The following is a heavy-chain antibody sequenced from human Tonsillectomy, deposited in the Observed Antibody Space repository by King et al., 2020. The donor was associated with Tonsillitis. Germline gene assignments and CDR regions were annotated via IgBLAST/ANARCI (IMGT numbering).Heavy chain of an antibody. CDR2: IWYEGSNS. J-gene: IGHJ3*01. Sequence: VQLVESGGGVVQPGRSLRLSCAASGFTISNYGIHWVRQAPGKGLEWVAVIWYEGSNSFYADSVKGRFTVSSDNSKNTLYLQMHSLRAEDTAVYYCAREFYYGSGHLGAFDVWGQGTMVTVSS. CDR3: AREFYYGSGHLGAFDV. CDR1: GFTISNYG. D-gene: IGHD3-10*01. V-gene: IGHV3-33*01.